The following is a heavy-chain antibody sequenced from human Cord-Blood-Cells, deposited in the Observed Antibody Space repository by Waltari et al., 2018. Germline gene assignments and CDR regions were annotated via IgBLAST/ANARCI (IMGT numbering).Heavy chain of an antibody. CDR2: IYSGGST. CDR1: GFTVSSNY. J-gene: IGHJ4*02. Sequence: EVQLVESGGGLIQPGGSLRPSCAASGFTVSSNYMSWVRQAPGKGLEWVSVIYSGGSTYYADSVKGRFTISRDNSKNTLYLQMNSLRAEDTAVYYCARMYSSSSGFFDYWGQGTLVTVSS. V-gene: IGHV3-53*01. CDR3: ARMYSSSSGFFDY. D-gene: IGHD6-6*01.